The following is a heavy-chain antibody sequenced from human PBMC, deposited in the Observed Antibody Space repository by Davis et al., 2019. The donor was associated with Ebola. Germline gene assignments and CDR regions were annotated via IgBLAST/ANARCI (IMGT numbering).Heavy chain of an antibody. CDR3: ARGLFHSRWRYWFDP. J-gene: IGHJ5*02. D-gene: IGHD6-13*01. CDR2: INHSGST. V-gene: IGHV4-34*01. CDR1: GFTFSSYW. Sequence: ESLKISCAASGFTFSSYWMSWVRQAPGKGLEWIGEINHSGSTNYNPSLKSRVTISVDTSKNQFSLKLSSVTAADTAVYYCARGLFHSRWRYWFDPWGQGTLVTVSS.